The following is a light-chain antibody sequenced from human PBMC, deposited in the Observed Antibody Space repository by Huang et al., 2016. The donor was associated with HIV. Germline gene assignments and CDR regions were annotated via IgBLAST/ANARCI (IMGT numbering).Light chain of an antibody. J-gene: IGKJ3*01. CDR1: QSISNF. CDR3: QQRSSWPPFT. V-gene: IGKV3-11*01. Sequence: EILLTQSPATLSLSPGERATLSCRASQSISNFLAWYQQTPGQPPRLLIYDASTRATGIPDRFSGSGSGTDFTLTISTLEPEDFAVYYCQQRSSWPPFTFGPGTKVDFK. CDR2: DAS.